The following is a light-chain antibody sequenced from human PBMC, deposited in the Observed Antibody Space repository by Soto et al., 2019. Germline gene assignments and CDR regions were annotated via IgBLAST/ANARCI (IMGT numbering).Light chain of an antibody. CDR1: QSVSSN. CDR2: GIS. V-gene: IGKV3-15*01. CDR3: QQYNNWPLT. Sequence: EIVMTQFPATLSVSPGERATLSCRASQSVSSNLAWFQQKPGQAPRVLIYGISTRANGIPARFSGSGSETEFTLTISSLQSEDFAVYYCQQYNNWPLTFGGGTKVEIK. J-gene: IGKJ4*01.